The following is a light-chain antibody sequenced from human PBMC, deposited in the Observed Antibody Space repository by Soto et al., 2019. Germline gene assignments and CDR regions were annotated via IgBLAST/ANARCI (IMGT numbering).Light chain of an antibody. V-gene: IGKV3-15*01. Sequence: EIVMTQSPATLSVSPGERATLSCRASQSVSSNLAWYQQKPGQAPRLLIYGASTRATGIPARFSGSGSGTEFTLTISSLESEDFAVYYCQQYNNWPSRGRTFGPGTKVEIK. CDR3: QQYNNWPSRGRT. J-gene: IGKJ1*01. CDR1: QSVSSN. CDR2: GAS.